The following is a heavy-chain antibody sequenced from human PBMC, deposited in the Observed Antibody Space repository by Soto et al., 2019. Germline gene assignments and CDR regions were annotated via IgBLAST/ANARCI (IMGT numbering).Heavy chain of an antibody. CDR1: GYTFTGYY. CDR3: ARGLLWFGELLSLRHAFDI. CDR2: INPNSGGT. D-gene: IGHD3-10*01. J-gene: IGHJ3*02. Sequence: ASVKVSCKASGYTFTGYYMHWVRQAPGQGLEWMGWINPNSGGTNYAQKFQGWVTMTRDTSISTAYMELSRLRSDDTAVYYCARGLLWFGELLSLRHAFDIWGQGTMVTVSS. V-gene: IGHV1-2*04.